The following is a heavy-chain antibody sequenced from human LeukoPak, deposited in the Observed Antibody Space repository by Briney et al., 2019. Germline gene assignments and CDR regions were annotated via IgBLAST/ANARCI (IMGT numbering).Heavy chain of an antibody. CDR3: ARGSTIFGVVMSFDI. J-gene: IGHJ3*02. Sequence: VASVTVSCKASGYTFTGYYMHWVRQAPGQGLEWMGWINPNSGGTNYAQKFQGRVTMTRDTSISTAYMELSRLRSDDTAVYYCARGSTIFGVVMSFDIWGQGTMVTVSS. CDR1: GYTFTGYY. D-gene: IGHD3-3*01. CDR2: INPNSGGT. V-gene: IGHV1-2*02.